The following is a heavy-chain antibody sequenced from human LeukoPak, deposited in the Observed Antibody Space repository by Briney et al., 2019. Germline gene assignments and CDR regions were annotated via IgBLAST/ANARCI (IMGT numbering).Heavy chain of an antibody. CDR1: GGSISSGTYY. V-gene: IGHV4-61*02. D-gene: IGHD2-21*02. Sequence: PSQTLSLTCTVSGGSISSGTYYWSWIRQPAGKGLEWIGGIYTYGRTNYNPSLQSRAPISVDTPQNHFSLKLRSVTAADTAVYYCARGRGDSRRDFDYWGQGTLVTVSS. CDR3: ARGRGDSRRDFDY. CDR2: IYTYGRT. J-gene: IGHJ4*02.